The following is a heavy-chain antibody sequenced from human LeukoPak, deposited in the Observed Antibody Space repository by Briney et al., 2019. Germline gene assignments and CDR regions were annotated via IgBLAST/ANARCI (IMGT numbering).Heavy chain of an antibody. CDR2: IYYSGST. CDR1: GGSFSGYY. CDR3: ARDRVLENAFDI. Sequence: SETLSLTCAVYGGSFSGYYWSWIRQPPGKGLEWIGYIYYSGSTYYNPSLKSRVTISVDTSKNQFSLKLSSVTAADTAVYYCARDRVLENAFDIWGQGTMVTVSS. D-gene: IGHD5-24*01. V-gene: IGHV4-30-4*01. J-gene: IGHJ3*02.